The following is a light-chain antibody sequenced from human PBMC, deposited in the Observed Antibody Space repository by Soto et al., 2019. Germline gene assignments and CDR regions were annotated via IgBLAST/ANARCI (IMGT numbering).Light chain of an antibody. CDR2: GAS. CDR1: QSVGSSY. Sequence: SPGTLSLSPGEGATLSCRASQSVGSSYLAWYQQTPGQAPRLLIYGASSRATGIPDRFSGSGSGTDFTLTISRLEPEDFAVYYCQQYGNSPFTFGQGTRLEIK. J-gene: IGKJ5*01. V-gene: IGKV3-20*01. CDR3: QQYGNSPFT.